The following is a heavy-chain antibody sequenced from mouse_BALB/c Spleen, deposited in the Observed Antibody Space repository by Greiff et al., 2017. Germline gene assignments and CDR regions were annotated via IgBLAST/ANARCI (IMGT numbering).Heavy chain of an antibody. V-gene: IGHV1S22*01. Sequence: LQQPGAELVKPGASVKLSCKASGYTFTSYWMHWVKQRHGQGLEWIGNIYPGSGSTNYDEKFKSKGTLTVDTSSSTAYMHLSSLTSEDSAVYYCTRGDYDPVFAYWGQGTLVTVSA. CDR3: TRGDYDPVFAY. J-gene: IGHJ3*01. D-gene: IGHD2-4*01. CDR2: IYPGSGST. CDR1: GYTFTSYW.